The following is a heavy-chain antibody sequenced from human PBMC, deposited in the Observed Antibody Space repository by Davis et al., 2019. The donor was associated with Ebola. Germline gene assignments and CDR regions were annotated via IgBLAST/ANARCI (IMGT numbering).Heavy chain of an antibody. J-gene: IGHJ4*02. V-gene: IGHV3-23*01. CDR3: AKVKYYSTWRGGFDS. D-gene: IGHD3-10*01. CDR1: DSTFSTYA. CDR2: ISGSGGSI. Sequence: GESLKISCAVSDSTFSTYAMTWVRQAPGKGLEWVSAISGSGGSIYYADSVKGRFTIPKDTSKNTLYLQINSLRAEDTARYYCAKVKYYSTWRGGFDSWGQGTLVTVSS.